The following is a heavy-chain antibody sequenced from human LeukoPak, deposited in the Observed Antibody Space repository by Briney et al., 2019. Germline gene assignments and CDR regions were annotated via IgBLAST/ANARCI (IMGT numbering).Heavy chain of an antibody. CDR3: ARGEYYENAFDI. Sequence: SETLSLTCTVYGGSISSYYWSWIRQPPGKGLEWVGYIYYSGSTNYNPSLKSRVTISVDRSKNHLSLRLSSVTAADTAVYYCARGEYYENAFDIWGQGTMVTVSS. V-gene: IGHV4-59*01. D-gene: IGHD3-3*01. CDR1: GGSISSYY. CDR2: IYYSGST. J-gene: IGHJ3*02.